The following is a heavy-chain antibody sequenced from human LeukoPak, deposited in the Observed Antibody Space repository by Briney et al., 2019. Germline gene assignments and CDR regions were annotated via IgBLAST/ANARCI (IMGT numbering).Heavy chain of an antibody. CDR3: ARDSRMTTWYFPGVYYFDY. J-gene: IGHJ4*02. V-gene: IGHV1-69*13. D-gene: IGHD6-13*01. CDR2: IIPISGTA. CDR1: GGTFSSYA. Sequence: SVKVSCKASGGTFSSYAISWVRQAPGQGLEWMGGIIPISGTANYAQKFQGRVTITADESTTTAYTQLSSLRSEDTAVYYCARDSRMTTWYFPGVYYFDYWGQGTLVTVSS.